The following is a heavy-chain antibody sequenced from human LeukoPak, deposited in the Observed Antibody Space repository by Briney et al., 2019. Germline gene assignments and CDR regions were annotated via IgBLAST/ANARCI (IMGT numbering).Heavy chain of an antibody. J-gene: IGHJ5*02. Sequence: PGGSLRLSCAASGFTFSSYAMSWVRQAPGKGLEWGSAISGSGGSTYYADSVKGRFTISRDNSKNTLYLQMNSLRAEDTAVYYCARDGTKDGYCSGGSCYSDGWFDPWGQGTLVTVSS. CDR3: ARDGTKDGYCSGGSCYSDGWFDP. CDR2: ISGSGGST. D-gene: IGHD2-15*01. CDR1: GFTFSSYA. V-gene: IGHV3-23*01.